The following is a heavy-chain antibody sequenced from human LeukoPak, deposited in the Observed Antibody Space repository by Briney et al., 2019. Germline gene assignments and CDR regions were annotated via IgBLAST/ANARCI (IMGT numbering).Heavy chain of an antibody. J-gene: IGHJ4*02. CDR1: GFTVSSNY. V-gene: IGHV3-48*04. D-gene: IGHD2-2*01. CDR2: ISSSSSTI. CDR3: ASQLLLVVN. Sequence: GGSLRLSCAASGFTVSSNYMNWVRQAPGKGLEWVSYISSSSSTIYYADSVKGRFTISRDNAKNSLYLQMNSLRAEDTAVYYCASQLLLVVNWGQGTLVTVSS.